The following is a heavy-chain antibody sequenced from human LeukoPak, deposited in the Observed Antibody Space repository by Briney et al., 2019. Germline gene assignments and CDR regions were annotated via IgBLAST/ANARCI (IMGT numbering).Heavy chain of an antibody. V-gene: IGHV4-39*07. CDR1: GGSISSSSYY. CDR3: ARVMEGFVVVPAARYYYYMDV. J-gene: IGHJ6*03. D-gene: IGHD2-2*01. CDR2: IYYSGST. Sequence: SETLSLTCTVSGGSISSSSYYWGWIRQPPGKGLEWIGSIYYSGSTYYNPSLKSRVTMSVDTSKNQFSLKLSSVTAADTAVYYCARVMEGFVVVPAARYYYYMDVWGKGTTVTISS.